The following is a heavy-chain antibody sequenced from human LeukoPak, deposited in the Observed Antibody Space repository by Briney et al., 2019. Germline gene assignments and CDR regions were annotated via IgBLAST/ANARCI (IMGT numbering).Heavy chain of an antibody. CDR1: GFTFSSYA. Sequence: GGSLRLSCAASGFTFSSYAMSWVRQAPGKGLEWVSAISGSGGSTYYADSVKGRFTISRDNSKNTLYLQMNSLRVEDTAVYYCAKRADYDYVWGSYRYTNKYYFDYWGQGTLVTVSS. J-gene: IGHJ4*02. V-gene: IGHV3-23*01. CDR3: AKRADYDYVWGSYRYTNKYYFDY. CDR2: ISGSGGST. D-gene: IGHD3-16*02.